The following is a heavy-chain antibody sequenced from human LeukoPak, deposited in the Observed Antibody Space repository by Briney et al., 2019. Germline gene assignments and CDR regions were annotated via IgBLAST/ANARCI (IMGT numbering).Heavy chain of an antibody. CDR2: INSDGSST. V-gene: IGHV3-74*01. D-gene: IGHD2-2*01. J-gene: IGHJ4*02. CDR1: GFTFSSYW. CDR3: ASIYQDIVVVPAAPLDY. Sequence: PGGSLRLSCAASGFTFSSYWMHWVRQAPGKGLVWVSRINSDGSSTSYADSVKGRFTISRGNAKNTLYLQMNSLRAEDTAVYYCASIYQDIVVVPAAPLDYWGQGTLVTVSS.